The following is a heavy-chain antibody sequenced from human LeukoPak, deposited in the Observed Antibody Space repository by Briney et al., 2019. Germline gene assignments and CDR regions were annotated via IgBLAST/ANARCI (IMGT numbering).Heavy chain of an antibody. CDR2: ISYDGDDT. V-gene: IGHV3-30-3*01. CDR3: ARSGPDLGFDY. Sequence: GGSLRLSCAASGFTFTSYALHWVRQAPDKGLEWVAVISYDGDDTSYADSVKGRFTISRDNSKNTLYLQMNSLRAEDWAVYYCARSGPDLGFDYWGQGTLVIVSS. J-gene: IGHJ4*02. CDR1: GFTFTSYA.